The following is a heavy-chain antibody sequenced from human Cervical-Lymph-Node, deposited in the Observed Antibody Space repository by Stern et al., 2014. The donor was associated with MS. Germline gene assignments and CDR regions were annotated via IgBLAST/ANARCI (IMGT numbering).Heavy chain of an antibody. D-gene: IGHD5-18*01. J-gene: IGHJ3*02. CDR1: GFSLSTSGMC. Sequence: QVTLKESGPALVKPTQTLTLTCTFSGFSLSTSGMCVSWIRQPPGKALEWLSLIYWDDDKYYSTSLKTRLTISKDTSKNQVVLTMTNMDPVDTATYYCARLATAMPSGLPTDAFDIWGQGTMVTVSS. CDR2: IYWDDDK. CDR3: ARLATAMPSGLPTDAFDI. V-gene: IGHV2-70*01.